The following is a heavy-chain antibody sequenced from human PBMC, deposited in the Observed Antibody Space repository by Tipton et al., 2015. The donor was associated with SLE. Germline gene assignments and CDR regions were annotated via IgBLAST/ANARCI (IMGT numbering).Heavy chain of an antibody. Sequence: LRLSCTVSRGSLNCADYYWVWIRQPAGEGLVWFGRTSASGSTNYNPPLKSPVTISIDTSKNQFSLKLTSVTAADTAVYYCARRQWLGAFDIWGQGTMVTVSS. V-gene: IGHV4-61*02. CDR3: ARRQWLGAFDI. D-gene: IGHD6-19*01. J-gene: IGHJ3*02. CDR1: RGSLNCADYY. CDR2: TSASGST.